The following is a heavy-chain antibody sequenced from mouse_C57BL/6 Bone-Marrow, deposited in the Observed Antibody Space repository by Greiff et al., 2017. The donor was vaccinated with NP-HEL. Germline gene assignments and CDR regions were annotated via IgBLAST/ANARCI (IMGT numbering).Heavy chain of an antibody. CDR3: ATIYYGNFPYWYFDV. CDR2: IDPSDSET. J-gene: IGHJ1*03. CDR1: GYTFTSYW. V-gene: IGHV1-52*01. D-gene: IGHD2-1*01. Sequence: QVQLQQPGAELVRPGSSVKLSCKASGYTFTSYWMHWVKQRPIQGLEWIGNIDPSDSETHYNQKFKDKATLTVDKSSSTAYMQLSSLTSEDSAVYYCATIYYGNFPYWYFDVWGTGTTVTVSS.